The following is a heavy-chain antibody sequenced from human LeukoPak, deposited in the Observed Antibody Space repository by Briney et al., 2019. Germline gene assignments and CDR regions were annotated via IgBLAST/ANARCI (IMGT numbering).Heavy chain of an antibody. D-gene: IGHD6-19*01. Sequence: ASVKVSCKASGYTFTSYYMHWVRHAPGQGLEWMGIINPSGGSTSYAQKFQGRVTMTRDTSTSTVYMELSSLRSEDTAVYYCARERSIAVAGTLRREVYYMDVWGKGTTVTVSS. CDR3: ARERSIAVAGTLRREVYYMDV. J-gene: IGHJ6*03. CDR2: INPSGGST. V-gene: IGHV1-46*01. CDR1: GYTFTSYY.